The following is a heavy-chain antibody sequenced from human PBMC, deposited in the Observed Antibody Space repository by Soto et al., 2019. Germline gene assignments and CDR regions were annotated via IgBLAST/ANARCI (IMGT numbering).Heavy chain of an antibody. CDR1: GYTFTSYG. V-gene: IGHV1-18*01. CDR3: ARVMPYDFWSGYLTTGWLDP. Sequence: GASVKVSCKASGYTFTSYGISWVRQAPGQGLEWMGWISAYNGNTNYAQKLQGRVTMTTDTSTSTAYMELRSLRSDDTAVYYCARVMPYDFWSGYLTTGWLDPWGQGTLVTVSS. D-gene: IGHD3-3*01. CDR2: ISAYNGNT. J-gene: IGHJ5*02.